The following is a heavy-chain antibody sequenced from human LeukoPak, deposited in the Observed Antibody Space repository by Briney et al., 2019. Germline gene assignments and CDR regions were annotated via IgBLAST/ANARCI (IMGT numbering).Heavy chain of an antibody. J-gene: IGHJ3*02. CDR1: GFTFSSYS. CDR2: ISSSSSTI. CDR3: ARKTGGSLDI. V-gene: IGHV3-48*01. Sequence: PGGSLRLSCAASGFTFSSYSMNWVRQAPGKGLEWVTYISSSSSTIYYADSVKGRFTISRDNAKNSLYLEMNSLRAEDTAVYYCARKTGGSLDIWGQGAMVTVSS. D-gene: IGHD7-27*01.